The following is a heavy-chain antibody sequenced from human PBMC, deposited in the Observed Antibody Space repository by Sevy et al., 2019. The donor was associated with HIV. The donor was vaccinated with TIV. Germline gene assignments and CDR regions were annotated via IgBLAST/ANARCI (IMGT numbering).Heavy chain of an antibody. CDR1: GFTFDTYW. Sequence: GGSLRLSCAASGFTFDTYWMQWVRQAPGKGLEWVANIRQDGGEIYYSDSVKGRFTISRDNAKESLFLQMTNLKVEDSGINYCARRFFDVWGQGVLVTVSS. CDR2: IRQDGGEI. CDR3: ARRFFDV. V-gene: IGHV3-7*01. D-gene: IGHD3-16*01. J-gene: IGHJ4*02.